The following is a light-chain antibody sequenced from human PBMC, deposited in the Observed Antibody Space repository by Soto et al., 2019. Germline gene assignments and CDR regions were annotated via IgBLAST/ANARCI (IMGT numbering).Light chain of an antibody. Sequence: QSALSQPASASGSPGQWITMSCTGSSSDFGGDKYVSWYQQQPGKAPNLLIYGVTNRPSGVANCFSGSKCGNTASLTISGLQVEDDADYFCGSFTSSRIWLFGGGTKLTVL. V-gene: IGLV2-14*01. CDR3: GSFTSSRIWL. CDR1: SSDFGGDKY. CDR2: GVT. J-gene: IGLJ3*02.